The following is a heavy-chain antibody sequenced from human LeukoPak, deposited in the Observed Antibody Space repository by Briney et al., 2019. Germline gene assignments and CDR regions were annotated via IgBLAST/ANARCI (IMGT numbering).Heavy chain of an antibody. D-gene: IGHD1-14*01. CDR2: ISSSSSYI. CDR1: GFTFSDYN. CDR3: ARGSPGNFDY. V-gene: IGHV3-21*01. J-gene: IGHJ4*02. Sequence: PGGSLRLSCAASGFTFSDYNMRWIRQAPGKGLEWVSSISSSSSYIYYADSVKGRFTISRDNAKNSLYLQMNSLRAEDTAVYYCARGSPGNFDYWGQGTLVTVSS.